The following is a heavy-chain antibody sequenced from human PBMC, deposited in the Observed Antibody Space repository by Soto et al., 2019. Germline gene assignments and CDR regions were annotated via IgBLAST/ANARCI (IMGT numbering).Heavy chain of an antibody. CDR3: ARVRIADTLEIDY. Sequence: QVQLVESGGGLVKPGGSLRLSCAASGFTFSDYYMSWIRQAPGKGLEWGSYISSSGSTIYYTDSVKGRFTISRDNAKDSLYLQMNSLRAEDTAVYYCARVRIADTLEIDYWGQGTLVTVSS. J-gene: IGHJ4*02. CDR1: GFTFSDYY. V-gene: IGHV3-11*01. CDR2: ISSSGSTI. D-gene: IGHD6-13*01.